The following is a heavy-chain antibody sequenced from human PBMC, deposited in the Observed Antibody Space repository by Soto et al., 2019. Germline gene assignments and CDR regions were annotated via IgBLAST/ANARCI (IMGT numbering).Heavy chain of an antibody. CDR3: GRWGTTGGFDL. V-gene: IGHV3-30*19. CDR2: TSYDGNNK. D-gene: IGHD3-16*01. Sequence: QVQLVESGGGVVQPGTSLRLSCAASGFRFKSFVMHWVRQAPGKGLEWVAFTSYDGNNKDYGDSVKGRFTVSRDNSQNTLHLQMDFLGPEDTGLYYCGRWGTTGGFDLWGQGALVSVSS. J-gene: IGHJ4*02. CDR1: GFRFKSFV.